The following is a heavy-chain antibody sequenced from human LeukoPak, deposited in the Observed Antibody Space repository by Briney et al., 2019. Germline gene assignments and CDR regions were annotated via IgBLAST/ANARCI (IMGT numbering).Heavy chain of an antibody. J-gene: IGHJ3*02. D-gene: IGHD2-21*01. CDR1: GYSFTNYW. CDR2: IYPGDSDT. V-gene: IGHV5-51*01. Sequence: GESLKISCKGSGYSFTNYWIGWVRQMPGKGLEWMGIIYPGDSDTRYSPSFQGQVTISADKSISTAYLQWSSLKASDTAMYYCASIRRGVSDAFDIWGQGTMVTVSS. CDR3: ASIRRGVSDAFDI.